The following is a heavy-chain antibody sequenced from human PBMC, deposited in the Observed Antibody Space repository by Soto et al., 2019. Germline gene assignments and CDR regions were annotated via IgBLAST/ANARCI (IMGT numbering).Heavy chain of an antibody. CDR2: ISYNGSNK. V-gene: IGHV3-30*18. D-gene: IGHD3-3*01. J-gene: IGHJ4*02. CDR1: GFTFSSYS. CDR3: AKDSYDFWSGYYWPLGY. Sequence: GGSLRLSCAASGFTFSSYSMNWVRQAPGKGLEWVADISYNGSNKYYADSVKGRFTISRDNSKNTLYLQMNSLRAEDTAVYYCAKDSYDFWSGYYWPLGYWGQGTLVTVSS.